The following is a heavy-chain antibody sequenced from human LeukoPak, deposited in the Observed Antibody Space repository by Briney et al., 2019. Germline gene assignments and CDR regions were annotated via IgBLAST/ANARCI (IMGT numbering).Heavy chain of an antibody. CDR3: ARTLFSSGYAA. D-gene: IGHD3-22*01. J-gene: IGHJ5*02. CDR2: IHYSGSI. Sequence: SETLSLTCTVSGGSISSYYYSWIRQPPGKGLEWIGSIHYSGSINYNPSLKSRVTISLDTSKNQISLEVSSVTAADTAVYHCARTLFSSGYAAWGQGTLFTVSS. CDR1: GGSISSYY. V-gene: IGHV4-59*01.